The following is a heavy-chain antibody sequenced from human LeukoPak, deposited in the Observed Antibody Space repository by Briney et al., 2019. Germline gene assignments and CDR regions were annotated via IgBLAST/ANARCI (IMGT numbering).Heavy chain of an antibody. CDR1: GYTFTGYY. CDR2: INPNSGGT. Sequence: ASVKVSCKASGYTFTGYYMHWVRQAPGQGLEWMGWINPNSGGTNYAQKFQGRVTMTRDTSISTAYMELSRLRSDDTAVYYCARGQAWTSNSGYFDFDYWGQGTLVTVSS. D-gene: IGHD3-22*01. J-gene: IGHJ4*02. V-gene: IGHV1-2*02. CDR3: ARGQAWTSNSGYFDFDY.